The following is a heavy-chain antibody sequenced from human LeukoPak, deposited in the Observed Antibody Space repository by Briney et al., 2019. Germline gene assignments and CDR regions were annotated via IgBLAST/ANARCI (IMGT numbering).Heavy chain of an antibody. D-gene: IGHD6-19*01. Sequence: GGSLRLSCAASGFIFSSYWMSWVRQAPGKGLEYVSAISSNGGSTYYANSVKGRFTISRDNSKNTLYLQMGSLRAEDMAVYYCARGGGWIYFDYWGQGTLVTVSS. V-gene: IGHV3-64*01. CDR3: ARGGGWIYFDY. CDR2: ISSNGGST. J-gene: IGHJ4*02. CDR1: GFIFSSYW.